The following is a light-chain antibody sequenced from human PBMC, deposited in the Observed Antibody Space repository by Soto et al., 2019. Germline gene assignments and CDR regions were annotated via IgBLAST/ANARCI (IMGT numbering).Light chain of an antibody. Sequence: QSVLTQPPSGSGTPGQRVSISCSGSNSNIGSNTVNWYQQLPGTAPKRLIYSNNQRPSGVPDRISGSKSGTSASLAISGLQSEDEADYYCAAWDDSLNAYVFGTGTKVTVL. V-gene: IGLV1-44*01. CDR3: AAWDDSLNAYV. CDR2: SNN. CDR1: NSNIGSNT. J-gene: IGLJ1*01.